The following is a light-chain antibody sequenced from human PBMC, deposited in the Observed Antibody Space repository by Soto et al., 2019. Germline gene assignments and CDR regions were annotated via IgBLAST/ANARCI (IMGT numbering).Light chain of an antibody. V-gene: IGLV2-11*01. CDR1: SNDVGGYDY. CDR2: EVT. J-gene: IGLJ1*01. Sequence: QSALTQPRSVSGSPGQSVTISCTGTSNDVGGYDYVSWYQQHPGKAPKLMIYEVTIRPSGVSDRFSGSKSGNTASLTVSGLQAEDEADYYCSSYTGGNPSYVFGTGTKLTVL. CDR3: SSYTGGNPSYV.